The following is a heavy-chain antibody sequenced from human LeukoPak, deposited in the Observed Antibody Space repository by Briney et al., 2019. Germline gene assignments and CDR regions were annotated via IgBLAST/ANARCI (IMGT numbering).Heavy chain of an antibody. CDR2: IYYSGTT. V-gene: IGHV4-59*01. CDR3: ARGLGGYYGYYYYYYMDV. CDR1: GGSISSYY. D-gene: IGHD3-22*01. J-gene: IGHJ6*03. Sequence: SETLSLTCTVSGGSISSYYWNWIRQPPGKGLEWIGYIYYSGTTNYNPSLKSRVTISVDTSKNQFSLKLSSVTAADTAVYYCARGLGGYYGYYYYYYMDVWGKGTTVTVSS.